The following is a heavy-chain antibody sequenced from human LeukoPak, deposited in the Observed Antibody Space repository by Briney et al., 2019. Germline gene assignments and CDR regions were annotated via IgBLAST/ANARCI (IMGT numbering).Heavy chain of an antibody. D-gene: IGHD4-11*01. CDR2: IRHDGSNT. CDR3: AKKMSKATTYFDY. J-gene: IGHJ4*02. Sequence: GGSLRLSCAASGFTFSSYGMHWVRQAPGKGLEWVAVIRHDGSNTYYADSVKGRFTISRDNSKNTLSLQMNSLGTEDTGVYYCAKKMSKATTYFDYWGQGTLVIVSS. V-gene: IGHV3-30*02. CDR1: GFTFSSYG.